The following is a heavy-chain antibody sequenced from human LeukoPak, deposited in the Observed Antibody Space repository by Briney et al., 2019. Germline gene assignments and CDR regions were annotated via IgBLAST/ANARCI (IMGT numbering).Heavy chain of an antibody. CDR3: AKGGGYEAQYYYYYLDV. D-gene: IGHD5-12*01. J-gene: IGHJ6*03. CDR1: EFTFSTYW. CDR2: IRYDGSNK. V-gene: IGHV3-30*02. Sequence: GGSLRLSCAASEFTFSTYWMTWVRQAPGKGLEWVAFIRYDGSNKYYADSVKGRFTISRDNSKNTLYLQMKSLRAEDTAVYYCAKGGGYEAQYYYYYLDVWGKGTTVTISS.